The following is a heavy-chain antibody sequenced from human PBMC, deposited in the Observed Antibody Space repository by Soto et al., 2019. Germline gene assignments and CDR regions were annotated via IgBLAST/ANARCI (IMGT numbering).Heavy chain of an antibody. J-gene: IGHJ6*02. V-gene: IGHV1-69*13. D-gene: IGHD2-2*01. CDR1: GGTFSSYA. CDR3: ARGRDIVVVPAAIRLGYYYYGMDV. CDR2: IIPIFGTA. Sequence: SVKVSCKASGGTFSSYAISWVRQAPGQGLEWMGGIIPIFGTANYAQKFQGRVTITADESTSTAYMELSSLRSENTAVYYCARGRDIVVVPAAIRLGYYYYGMDVWGQGTTVTVS.